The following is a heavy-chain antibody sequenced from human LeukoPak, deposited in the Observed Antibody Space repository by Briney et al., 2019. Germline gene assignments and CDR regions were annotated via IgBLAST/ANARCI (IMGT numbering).Heavy chain of an antibody. Sequence: SQTLSLTCAISGDSVSSNGASWNWIRQSPSRGLEWLGRTYYRSQQWHSDYAPSVKGRITLNPDTSKNQFSLQPNSMTPEDTAVYYCGRETDFGVVTNWGQGTLVTVSS. J-gene: IGHJ4*02. CDR1: GDSVSSNGAS. V-gene: IGHV6-1*01. D-gene: IGHD3-3*01. CDR3: GRETDFGVVTN. CDR2: TYYRSQQWHS.